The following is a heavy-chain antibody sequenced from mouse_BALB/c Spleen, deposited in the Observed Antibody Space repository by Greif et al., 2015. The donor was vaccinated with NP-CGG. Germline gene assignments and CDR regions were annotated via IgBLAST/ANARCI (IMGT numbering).Heavy chain of an antibody. Sequence: VQRVESGAELAKPGASVKMSCKASGYTFTSYWMHWVKQRPGQGLEWIGYINPSTGYTEYNRKFKDKATLTAGKSSSTAYMQLSSLTSEDSAVYYCARDYDYWYFDVWGAGTTVTVSS. CDR1: GYTFTSYW. D-gene: IGHD2-4*01. J-gene: IGHJ1*01. V-gene: IGHV1-7*01. CDR2: INPSTGYT. CDR3: ARDYDYWYFDV.